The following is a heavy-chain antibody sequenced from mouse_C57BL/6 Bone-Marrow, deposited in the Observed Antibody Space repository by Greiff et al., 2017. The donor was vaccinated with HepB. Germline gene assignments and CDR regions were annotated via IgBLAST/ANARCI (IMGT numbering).Heavy chain of an antibody. CDR3: AIQAMVTGYFDV. V-gene: IGHV1-76*01. CDR1: GYTFTDYY. Sequence: VQLQQSGAELVRPGASVKLSCKASGYTFTDYYINWVKQRPGQGLEWIARIYPGSGNTYYNEKFKGKATLTADKSSSTAYMQLSSLTSEDSAVYFGAIQAMVTGYFDVWGTGTTVTVSS. D-gene: IGHD2-2*01. CDR2: IYPGSGNT. J-gene: IGHJ1*03.